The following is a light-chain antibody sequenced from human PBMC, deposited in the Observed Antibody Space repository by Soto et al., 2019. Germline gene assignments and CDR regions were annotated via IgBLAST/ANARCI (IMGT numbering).Light chain of an antibody. J-gene: IGKJ2*01. Sequence: EIVLTQFPGTLSLSPGERATLSCRPSQSLSSSYLVWYQQKPGHAPRLLIYAASRRATGIPDRFSGSGSATEYTLTISRLEPEDSAVYYCQQQGTFGQGTKLEIK. CDR1: QSLSSSY. V-gene: IGKV3-20*01. CDR3: QQQGT. CDR2: AAS.